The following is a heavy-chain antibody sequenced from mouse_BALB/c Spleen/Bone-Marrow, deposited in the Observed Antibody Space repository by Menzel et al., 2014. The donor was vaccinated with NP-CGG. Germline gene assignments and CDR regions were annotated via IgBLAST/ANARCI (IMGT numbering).Heavy chain of an antibody. CDR2: ISSGSSTI. CDR3: ARSWEYFDV. D-gene: IGHD4-1*01. J-gene: IGHJ1*01. V-gene: IGHV5-17*02. Sequence: EVQGEESGGGLVQPGGSRKLSCAASGSTFSSFGMHWVRQAPEKGLEWVAYISSGSSTIYYADTVKGRFTISRDNPKNTLFLQMTSLRSEGTAMYYCARSWEYFDVWGAGTTVTVSS. CDR1: GSTFSSFG.